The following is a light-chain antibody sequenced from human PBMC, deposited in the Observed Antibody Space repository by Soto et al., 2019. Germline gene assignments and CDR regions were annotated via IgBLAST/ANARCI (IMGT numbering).Light chain of an antibody. CDR2: KTS. V-gene: IGKV1-5*03. CDR3: LQDNSYSTWT. Sequence: DMKMTQSPSAPSASVGDRVTITCRASRPISPWLAWYQQKPGKAPKLLIYKTSTLETGVPSRFSGSGSGTEFTLTISSLQPDDFATYYCLQDNSYSTWTFGQGTKVEI. CDR1: RPISPW. J-gene: IGKJ1*01.